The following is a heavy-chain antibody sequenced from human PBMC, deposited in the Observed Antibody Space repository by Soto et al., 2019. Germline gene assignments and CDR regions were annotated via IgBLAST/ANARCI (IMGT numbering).Heavy chain of an antibody. CDR3: ARDFFYYDSSGSLGS. Sequence: LRLSCAASGFTFSSYGMHWVRQAPGKGLEWVAVIWYDGSNKYYADSVKGRFTISRDNPKNTLYLQMNSLRAEDTAVYYCARDFFYYDSSGSLGSWGQGTLVTVSS. V-gene: IGHV3-33*01. J-gene: IGHJ5*02. CDR2: IWYDGSNK. CDR1: GFTFSSYG. D-gene: IGHD3-22*01.